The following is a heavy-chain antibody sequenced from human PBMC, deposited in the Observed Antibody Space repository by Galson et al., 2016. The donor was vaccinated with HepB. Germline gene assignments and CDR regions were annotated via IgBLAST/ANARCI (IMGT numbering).Heavy chain of an antibody. CDR2: VYSGGNT. Sequence: SETLSLTCTVSGDSISSSSHFWAWIRQPPGGGLEWIGSVYSGGNTYRNPSLKSRVTIVVDASRNQFSLWLRSVSAADTATYYCARHFNSGASLVFGQLLSRRTPSRFDPWGQGTLVSVSS. CDR3: ARHFNSGASLVFGQLLSRRTPSRFDP. D-gene: IGHD3-10*01. V-gene: IGHV4-39*01. J-gene: IGHJ5*02. CDR1: GDSISSSSHF.